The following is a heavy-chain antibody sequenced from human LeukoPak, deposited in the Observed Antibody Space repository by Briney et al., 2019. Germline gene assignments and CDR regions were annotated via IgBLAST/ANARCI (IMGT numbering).Heavy chain of an antibody. CDR3: AREIRLGELSTDEYNWFDP. D-gene: IGHD3-16*02. Sequence: PSQTLSLTCTVSGGSISSGGYYWSWIRQHPGKGLEWIGYIYYSGSTYYNPSLKSRVTISVDTSKNQFSLKLSSVTDADTAVYYCAREIRLGELSTDEYNWFDPWGQGTLVTVSS. CDR1: GGSISSGGYY. CDR2: IYYSGST. J-gene: IGHJ5*02. V-gene: IGHV4-31*03.